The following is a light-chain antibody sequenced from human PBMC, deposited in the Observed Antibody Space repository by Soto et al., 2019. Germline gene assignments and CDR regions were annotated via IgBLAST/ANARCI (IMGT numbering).Light chain of an antibody. CDR2: DVT. CDR1: SSDVGGYNY. V-gene: IGLV2-14*01. J-gene: IGLJ2*01. Sequence: QSALTQPASVSGSPGQSIIISCIGTSSDVGGYNYVSWYQQHPGKAPKLMIYDVTNRPSGVSNRFSGSKSDNTASLTISGLQAEDEADYYGSSYTSSSTVIFGGGTKVTVL. CDR3: SSYTSSSTVI.